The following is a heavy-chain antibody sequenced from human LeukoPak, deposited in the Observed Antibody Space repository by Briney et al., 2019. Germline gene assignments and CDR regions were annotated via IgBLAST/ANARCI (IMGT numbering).Heavy chain of an antibody. J-gene: IGHJ4*02. CDR2: MNPNSGST. CDR3: ARGQLLAVAGKSGSGY. D-gene: IGHD6-19*01. Sequence: GASVKVSCKASGYTFTSFDINWVRQAPGQGLEWMGWMNPNSGSTGYAQKFQGRVTMTRNTSTSTAYMELSSLRSEDTAIYYCARGQLLAVAGKSGSGYWGQGTLVTVSS. V-gene: IGHV1-8*01. CDR1: GYTFTSFD.